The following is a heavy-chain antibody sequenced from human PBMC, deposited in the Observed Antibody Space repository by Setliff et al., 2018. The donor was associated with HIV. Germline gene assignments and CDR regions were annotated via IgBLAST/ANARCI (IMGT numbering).Heavy chain of an antibody. V-gene: IGHV4-39*02. D-gene: IGHD2-21*02. CDR1: GGSITSSTYY. CDR2: VHYTGNT. CDR3: AREGDGIDF. J-gene: IGHJ4*02. Sequence: SETLSLTCTVSGGSITSSTYYWGWIRQPPGKGLEWIGTVHYTGNTYHNPSLKSRVTISVEVSKNQISLKLTAVTAADSAVYYCAREGDGIDFWGQGTLVTAPQ.